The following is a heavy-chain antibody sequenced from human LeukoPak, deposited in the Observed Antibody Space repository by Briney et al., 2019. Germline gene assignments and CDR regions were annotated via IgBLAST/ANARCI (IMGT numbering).Heavy chain of an antibody. CDR2: INTNTGNP. D-gene: IGHD6-6*01. CDR3: ARAKYSSSSLVVWGD. Sequence: ASVKVSCKASGYTFTSYGISWVRQAPGQGLEWMGWINTNTGNPTYAQGFTGRFVFSLDTSVSTAYLQISSLKAEDTAVYYCARAKYSSSSLVVWGDWGQGTLVTVSS. J-gene: IGHJ4*02. V-gene: IGHV7-4-1*02. CDR1: GYTFTSYG.